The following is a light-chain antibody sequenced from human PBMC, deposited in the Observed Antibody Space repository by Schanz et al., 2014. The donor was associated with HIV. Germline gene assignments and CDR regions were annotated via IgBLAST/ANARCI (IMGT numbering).Light chain of an antibody. CDR1: KLGDKY. CDR2: QDI. V-gene: IGLV3-1*01. Sequence: SYELTQPPSVSVSPGQTASITCSGDKLGDKYACWYQQKPGQSPVLVIYQDIKRPSGIPERFSGSNSGNTATLTISGTQAMDEADYYCQAWVSSTYVVFGGGTKLTVL. J-gene: IGLJ2*01. CDR3: QAWVSSTYVV.